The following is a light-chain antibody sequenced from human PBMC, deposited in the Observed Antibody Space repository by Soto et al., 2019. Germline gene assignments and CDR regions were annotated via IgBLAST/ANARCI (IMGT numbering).Light chain of an antibody. V-gene: IGKV1-27*01. CDR2: AAS. CDR3: QKYNSAPRA. CDR1: QSVLTK. Sequence: GERATLSCRASQSVLTKLAWYQQKPGKVPKLLIYAASTLQSGVPSRFSGSGSGTDFTLTISSLQPEDVATYYCQKYNSAPRAFGQGTKVDI. J-gene: IGKJ1*01.